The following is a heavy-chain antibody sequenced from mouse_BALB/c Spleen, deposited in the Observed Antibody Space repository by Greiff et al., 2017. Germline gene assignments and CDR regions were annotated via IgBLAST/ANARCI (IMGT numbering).Heavy chain of an antibody. V-gene: IGHV3-2*02. CDR1: GYSITSDYA. J-gene: IGHJ2*01. CDR2: ISYSGST. D-gene: IGHD2-10*01. CDR3: ARSYYGKGYFDY. Sequence: DVKLQESGPGLVKPSQSLSLTCTVTGYSITSDYAWNWIRQFPGNKLEWMGYISYSGSTSYNPSLKSRISITRDTSKNQFFLQLNSVTTEDTATYYCARSYYGKGYFDYWGQGTTLTVSS.